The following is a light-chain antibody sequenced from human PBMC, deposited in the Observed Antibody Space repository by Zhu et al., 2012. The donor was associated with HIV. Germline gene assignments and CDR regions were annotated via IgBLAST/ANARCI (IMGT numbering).Light chain of an antibody. Sequence: EIVLTQSPGTLSLSPGERATLSCRASQSVSNNYLAWYQQKPGQAPRLLIYGASSRATGIPDRFSGSGSGTDFTLTISRLEPEDFAVYYCQKCGSSPPITFGQGTRLEIK. J-gene: IGKJ5*01. CDR2: GAS. V-gene: IGKV3-20*01. CDR1: QSVSNNY. CDR3: QKCGSSPPIT.